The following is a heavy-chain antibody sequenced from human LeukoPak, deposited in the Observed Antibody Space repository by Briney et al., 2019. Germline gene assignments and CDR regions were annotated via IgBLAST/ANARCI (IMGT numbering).Heavy chain of an antibody. V-gene: IGHV3-7*01. D-gene: IGHD4-17*01. CDR1: GGSISSYY. J-gene: IGHJ4*02. CDR3: ARPTVVSYFDY. CDR2: IKQDGSEK. Sequence: ETLSLTYTVSGGSISSYYWSWVRQAPGKGLEWVANIKQDGSEKYYVDSVKGRFTISRDNAKNSLYLQMNSLRAEDTAVYYCARPTVVSYFDYWGQGTLVTVSS.